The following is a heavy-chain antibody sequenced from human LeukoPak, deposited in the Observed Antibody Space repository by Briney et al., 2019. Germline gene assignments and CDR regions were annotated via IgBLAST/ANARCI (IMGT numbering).Heavy chain of an antibody. CDR3: ARDLNGGPFDP. V-gene: IGHV4-31*03. D-gene: IGHD2-8*01. CDR1: GGSISSGGYY. J-gene: IGHJ5*02. CDR2: IYYSGST. Sequence: SETLSLTCTVSGGSISSGGYYWSWIRQHPGKGLEWIGYIYYSGSTYYNPSLKSRVTISVDTSKNLFSLKLSSVTAADTAVYYCARDLNGGPFDPWGQGTLVTVSS.